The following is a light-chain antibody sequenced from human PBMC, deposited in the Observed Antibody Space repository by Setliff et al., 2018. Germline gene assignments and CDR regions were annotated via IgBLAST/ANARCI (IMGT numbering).Light chain of an antibody. CDR2: DVS. V-gene: IGLV2-14*01. Sequence: SALTQPASVSGSPGQSITISCTGTSSDVGGYNYVSWYQQHPGKAPKLMIYDVSKRPSGVSNRFSGSKSGNTAPLTISGLQAEDEADYYCSSYTSSSTYVFGTGTKVTVL. CDR3: SSYTSSSTYV. J-gene: IGLJ1*01. CDR1: SSDVGGYNY.